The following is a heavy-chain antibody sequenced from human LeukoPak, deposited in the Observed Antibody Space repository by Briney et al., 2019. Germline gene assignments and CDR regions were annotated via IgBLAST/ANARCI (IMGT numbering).Heavy chain of an antibody. CDR3: ARVSRWLQQDAFDI. V-gene: IGHV3-11*01. CDR2: ISSSGSTI. CDR1: GFTFSDYY. Sequence: GGSLRLSCAASGFTFSDYYMSWIRQAPGKGLEWVSYISSSGSTIYYADSVKGRFTISRDNVKNSLYLQMNSLRAEDTAVYYCARVSRWLQQDAFDIWGQGTMVTVSS. D-gene: IGHD5-24*01. J-gene: IGHJ3*02.